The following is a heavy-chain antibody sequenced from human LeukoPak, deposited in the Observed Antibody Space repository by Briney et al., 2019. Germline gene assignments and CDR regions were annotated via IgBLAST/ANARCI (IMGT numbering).Heavy chain of an antibody. CDR3: AKRDSSSWYLGY. Sequence: SGGTLRLSCAASGFTFSSYGMSWVRQAPGKGLEWVSSISGSGSSTYYADSVKGRFTISRDNSKNTLYLQMNSLRAEDTAVYYCAKRDSSSWYLGYWGQGTLVTVSS. D-gene: IGHD6-13*01. J-gene: IGHJ4*02. CDR1: GFTFSSYG. CDR2: ISGSGSST. V-gene: IGHV3-23*01.